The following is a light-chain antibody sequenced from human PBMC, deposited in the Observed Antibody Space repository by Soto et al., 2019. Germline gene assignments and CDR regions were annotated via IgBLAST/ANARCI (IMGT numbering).Light chain of an antibody. J-gene: IGLJ2*01. CDR3: CSFAGL. Sequence: QSVLTQPASVSGSPGQSITISCTGTSSDVGGYNYVSWYQQHPGKAPKLIIYEVSYRPSGVSNRFSGSKSGNTASLTISGLEAEDEADYYCCSFAGLFGGGTKLTVL. V-gene: IGLV2-14*01. CDR1: SSDVGGYNY. CDR2: EVS.